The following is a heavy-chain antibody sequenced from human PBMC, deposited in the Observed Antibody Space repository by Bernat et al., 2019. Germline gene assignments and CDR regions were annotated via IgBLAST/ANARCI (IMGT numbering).Heavy chain of an antibody. CDR3: ASGRGRGDWNRPSVFDI. CDR2: ISSSGSTI. V-gene: IGHV3-48*03. J-gene: IGHJ3*02. D-gene: IGHD1-1*01. CDR1: GFTFSNYE. Sequence: EVQLVESGGGLVQPGGSLRLSCAASGFTFSNYEMNWVRQAPGKGLEWVSYISSSGSTIYYADSVKGRFTISRDNAKKSLYLQMNNLRAEDTAVYYCASGRGRGDWNRPSVFDIWGQGTVVTVSS.